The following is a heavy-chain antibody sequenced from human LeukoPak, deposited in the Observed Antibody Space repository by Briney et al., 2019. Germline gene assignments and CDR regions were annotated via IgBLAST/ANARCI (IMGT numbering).Heavy chain of an antibody. Sequence: WVRQAPGKGLEWIGSIYYSGSTYYNPSLKSRVTISVDTSKNQFSLKLSSVTAADTAVYYCARRIAAAGFYWGQGTLVTVSS. CDR3: ARRIAAAGFY. CDR2: IYYSGST. V-gene: IGHV4-39*01. D-gene: IGHD6-13*01. J-gene: IGHJ4*02.